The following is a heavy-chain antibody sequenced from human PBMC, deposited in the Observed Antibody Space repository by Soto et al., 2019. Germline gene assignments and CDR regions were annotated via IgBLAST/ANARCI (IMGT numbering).Heavy chain of an antibody. J-gene: IGHJ4*02. D-gene: IGHD2-21*01. V-gene: IGHV1-3*01. CDR1: GYTFTAYS. CDR2: INAGDGST. CDR3: ARDHNRSRPYYFDY. Sequence: ASVKVSCKASGYTFTAYSMHWVRQAPGQSLEWMGWINAGDGSTKYSPKFQARVTITRDTSASTVYLELTSLTSEDRAVYFCARDHNRSRPYYFDYWGPGTPVTVSS.